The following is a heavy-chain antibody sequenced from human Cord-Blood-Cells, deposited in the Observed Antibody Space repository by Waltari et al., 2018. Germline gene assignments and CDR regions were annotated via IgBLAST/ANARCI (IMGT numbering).Heavy chain of an antibody. Sequence: QVQLQQWGAGLLKPSETLSLTCAVHGGSFSGYYWSWIRQPPGRGLEWIGEINHSGSTNNNPALKSRVTISVDTSKNQFSLKLSSVTAADTAVYYCARGASGWYKDFDYWGQGTLVTVSS. CDR1: GGSFSGYY. J-gene: IGHJ4*02. D-gene: IGHD6-19*01. CDR2: INHSGST. V-gene: IGHV4-34*01. CDR3: ARGASGWYKDFDY.